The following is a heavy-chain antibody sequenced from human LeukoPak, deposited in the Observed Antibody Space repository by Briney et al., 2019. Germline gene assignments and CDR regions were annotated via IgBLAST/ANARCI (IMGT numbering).Heavy chain of an antibody. J-gene: IGHJ4*02. CDR3: ARELRISTGCLGY. V-gene: IGHV1-8*01. CDR2: MNPNSGNT. D-gene: IGHD3-16*01. CDR1: GYTFTSYD. Sequence: ASVKVSCKASGYTFTSYDINWVRQATGQGLEWMGWMNPNSGNTGYAQKFQGRVTMTRNTSISTAYMELSSLRSEDTAVYYCARELRISTGCLGYWGQGTLVTVSS.